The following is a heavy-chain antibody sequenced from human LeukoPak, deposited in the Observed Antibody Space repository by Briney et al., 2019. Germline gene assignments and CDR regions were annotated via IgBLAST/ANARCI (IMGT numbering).Heavy chain of an antibody. V-gene: IGHV4-59*01. CDR1: GGSISSYY. D-gene: IGHD5-12*01. Sequence: PSETLSLTCTVSGGSISSYYWSLIRQPPGKGLEWIGYIYYSGSTNYNPSLKSRVTIAVDTSKNQFSLKLSSVTAADTAVYYCARDQDIVATGWFDPWGQGTLVTVSS. CDR3: ARDQDIVATGWFDP. CDR2: IYYSGST. J-gene: IGHJ5*02.